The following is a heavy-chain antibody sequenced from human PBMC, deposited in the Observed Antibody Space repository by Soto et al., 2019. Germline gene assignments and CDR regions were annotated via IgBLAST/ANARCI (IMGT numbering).Heavy chain of an antibody. CDR2: IYSGDSDT. Sequence: AASLKISGKGSGYSFTSYWIGWVRQLPRKGLEWMGIIYSGDSDTRYSPSFQGQVTISADKSISTAYLQWSSMKASDTAMYYWARQSNYYGMDVWGQGTTVTVSS. J-gene: IGHJ6*02. V-gene: IGHV5-51*01. CDR1: GYSFTSYW. CDR3: ARQSNYYGMDV.